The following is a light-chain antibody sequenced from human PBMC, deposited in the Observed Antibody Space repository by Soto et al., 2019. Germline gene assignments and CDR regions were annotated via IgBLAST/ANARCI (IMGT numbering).Light chain of an antibody. CDR2: SNN. J-gene: IGLJ1*01. Sequence: VLTQPPSASGTPGQRVTISCSGSSSNIGSNTVNWYQQLPGTAPKLLIYSNNQRPSGVPDRFSGSKSGTSASLAISGLQSEDEADYYCAAWDDSLNKVFGTGTKATVL. V-gene: IGLV1-44*01. CDR1: SSNIGSNT. CDR3: AAWDDSLNKV.